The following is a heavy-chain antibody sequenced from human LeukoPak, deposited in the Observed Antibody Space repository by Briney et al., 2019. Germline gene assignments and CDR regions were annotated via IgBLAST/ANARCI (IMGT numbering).Heavy chain of an antibody. CDR3: ARDNRAGRLTSDY. CDR1: GYTFTSYG. CDR2: INTYNGNT. D-gene: IGHD6-6*01. J-gene: IGHJ4*02. V-gene: IGHV1-18*04. Sequence: ASVKVSFTSSGYTFTSYGISWVRQAPGQGPEWMGWINTYNGNTNYAQNHQGRVTITTDTSTSTAFMELTNLRSDDTAVYYCARDNRAGRLTSDYWGQGALVTVSS.